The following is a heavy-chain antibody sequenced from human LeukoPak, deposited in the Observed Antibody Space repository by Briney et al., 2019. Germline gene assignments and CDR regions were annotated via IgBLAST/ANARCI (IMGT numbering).Heavy chain of an antibody. V-gene: IGHV3-7*01. CDR2: IKHDGSEE. CDR1: GFILSGYF. D-gene: IGHD3-3*01. J-gene: IGHJ4*02. Sequence: GGSLRLSCAASGFILSGYFMSWVRQAPGKGLEWVASIKHDGSEEYYVDSVRGRFTISRDNTKSSLYLQMSSLRAEDTAVYYCATDRGWRTGGYYLYYFESWGQGTLVTVSS. CDR3: ATDRGWRTGGYYLYYFES.